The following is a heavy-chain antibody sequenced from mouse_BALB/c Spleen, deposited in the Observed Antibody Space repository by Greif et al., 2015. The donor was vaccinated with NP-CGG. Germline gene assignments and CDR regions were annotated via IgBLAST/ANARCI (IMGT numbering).Heavy chain of an antibody. CDR3: ARGGTYWYFDV. J-gene: IGHJ1*01. D-gene: IGHD3-3*01. CDR2: IDPYDSET. V-gene: IGHV1-61*01. Sequence: QVQLKQSGAELVRPGASVKLSCKASGYTFTSYWMDWVKQRPEQGLEWIGRIDPYDSETHYNRKFKDKAILAVDKSSSTAYMQLSSLTSEDSAVYYCARGGTYWYFDVWGAGTTVTVSS. CDR1: GYTFTSYW.